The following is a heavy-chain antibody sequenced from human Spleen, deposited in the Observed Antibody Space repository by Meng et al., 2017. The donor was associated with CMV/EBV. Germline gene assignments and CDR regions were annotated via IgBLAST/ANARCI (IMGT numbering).Heavy chain of an antibody. V-gene: IGHV3-23*01. J-gene: IGHJ4*02. CDR3: AKVYGDYGGYFDY. D-gene: IGHD4-17*01. Sequence: LKISCAASGFTFSSYAMSWVRQAPGKGLEWVSAISGSGGSTYYADSVKGRFTISRDNSKNTLYLQMNSLRAEDTAVYYCAKVYGDYGGYFDYWGQGTLVTVSS. CDR2: ISGSGGST. CDR1: GFTFSSYA.